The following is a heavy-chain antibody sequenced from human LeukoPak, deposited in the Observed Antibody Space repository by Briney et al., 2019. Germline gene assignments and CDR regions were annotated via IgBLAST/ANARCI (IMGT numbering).Heavy chain of an antibody. J-gene: IGHJ4*02. D-gene: IGHD6-25*01. CDR2: VSYDGSNK. CDR3: AREWQRFDY. V-gene: IGHV3-30*04. CDR1: GFTFSSYA. Sequence: PGRSLRLSCAASGFTFSSYAMHWVRQAPGKGLEWVAVVSYDGSNKYYADSVKGRFTISRDNSKNTLYLQMNSLRAEDTAVYYCAREWQRFDYWGQGTLVTVSS.